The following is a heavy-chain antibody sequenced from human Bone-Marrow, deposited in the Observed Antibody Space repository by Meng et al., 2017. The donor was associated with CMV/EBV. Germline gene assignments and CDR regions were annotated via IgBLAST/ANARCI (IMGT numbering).Heavy chain of an antibody. CDR2: IRYDEKNE. J-gene: IGHJ6*01. CDR3: ARGTRPGYYDFWSGYYSGGYYYGMDV. Sequence: GESLKISCAASGFTFSTYGMHWVRQAPGKGLEWVAFIRYDEKNEYYVDSVKGRFTISRDNAKNTLYLQMNSLRAEDTAVYYCARGTRPGYYDFWSGYYSGGYYYGMDVWGQGTTVTGSS. V-gene: IGHV3-30*02. D-gene: IGHD3-3*01. CDR1: GFTFSTYG.